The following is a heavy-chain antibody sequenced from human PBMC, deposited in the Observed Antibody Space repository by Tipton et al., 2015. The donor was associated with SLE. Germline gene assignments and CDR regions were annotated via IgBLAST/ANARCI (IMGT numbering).Heavy chain of an antibody. CDR2: INHSGST. D-gene: IGHD3-3*01. J-gene: IGHJ4*02. Sequence: GLVKPSETLSLICAVYGGSFSGYYWSWIRQPPGKGLEWIGEINHSGSTNYNPSLKSRVTISVDTSKNQFSLKLSSVTAADTAVYYCARGRSGYDYWGQGTLVTVSS. CDR1: GGSFSGYY. V-gene: IGHV4-34*01. CDR3: ARGRSGYDY.